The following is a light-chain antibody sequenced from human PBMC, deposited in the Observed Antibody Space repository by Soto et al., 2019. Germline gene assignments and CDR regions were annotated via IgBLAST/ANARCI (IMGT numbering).Light chain of an antibody. CDR3: QHYVSPPIT. V-gene: IGKV3-20*01. CDR1: QSVSNN. CDR2: DAT. Sequence: EIVMTQSPATLSVSPGERVTLSCRASQSVSNNLAWYQQKPGQAPRLLIYDATSRATGIPDRFSGSGSGTDFTLTISRLEPEDFAVYYCQHYVSPPITFGQGTRLEIK. J-gene: IGKJ5*01.